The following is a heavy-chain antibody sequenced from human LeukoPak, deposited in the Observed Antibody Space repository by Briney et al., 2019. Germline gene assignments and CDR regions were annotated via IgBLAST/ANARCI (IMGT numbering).Heavy chain of an antibody. Sequence: PAASVKVSCKASGYTFTGYYMHWVRQAPGQGLEWMGWINPNSGGTNYAQKFQGRVTMTRDTSISTAYMELTSLRSDDTAVYYCAKSGASSGYSPIDYWGPGTLVTVSS. D-gene: IGHD3-22*01. J-gene: IGHJ4*02. V-gene: IGHV1-2*02. CDR1: GYTFTGYY. CDR2: INPNSGGT. CDR3: AKSGASSGYSPIDY.